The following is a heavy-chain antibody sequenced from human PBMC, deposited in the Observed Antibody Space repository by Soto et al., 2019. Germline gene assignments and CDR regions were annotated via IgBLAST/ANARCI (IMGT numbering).Heavy chain of an antibody. V-gene: IGHV3-9*01. D-gene: IGHD4-4*01. J-gene: IGHJ3*02. CDR2: ISWNSDNI. Sequence: GGSRILSSAASGFTFYYYSTHLVRQSQGKGLEWVSGISWNSDNIGYADSVKGRFTISRDNVKNSLYLQMNSLRAEDTALYYCAKDLYSNYGDAFDIWGQGTMVTGSS. CDR1: GFTFYYYS. CDR3: AKDLYSNYGDAFDI.